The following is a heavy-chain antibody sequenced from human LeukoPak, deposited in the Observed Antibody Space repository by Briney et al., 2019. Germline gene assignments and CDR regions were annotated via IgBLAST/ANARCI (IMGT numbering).Heavy chain of an antibody. CDR3: ARLKGYCSSTSCYGFDP. Sequence: SETLSLTCAVSGYSISSGYYWGWIRQPPGKGLEWIGSIYHSGSTYYNPSLKSRVTISVDTSKSQFSLKLSSVTAADTAVYYCARLKGYCSSTSCYGFDPWGQGTLVTVSS. CDR1: GYSISSGYY. J-gene: IGHJ5*02. CDR2: IYHSGST. V-gene: IGHV4-38-2*01. D-gene: IGHD2-2*01.